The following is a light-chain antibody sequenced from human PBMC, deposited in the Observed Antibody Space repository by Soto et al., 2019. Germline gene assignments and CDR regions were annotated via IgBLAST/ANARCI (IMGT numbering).Light chain of an antibody. J-gene: IGLJ1*01. Sequence: QSVLTQPPSVSWAPGQRVPISCTGSSPKIGAGYDVHWYQQLPGTAPKLLIYGNSNRPSGVPDRFSGSKSGTSASLAITGLQAEDEADYYCQSYDSSLSGSGVFGTGTKVTVL. V-gene: IGLV1-40*01. CDR2: GNS. CDR3: QSYDSSLSGSGV. CDR1: SPKIGAGYD.